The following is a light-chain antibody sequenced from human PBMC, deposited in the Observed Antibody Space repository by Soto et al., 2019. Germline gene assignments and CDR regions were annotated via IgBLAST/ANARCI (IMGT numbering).Light chain of an antibody. J-gene: IGLJ1*01. CDR1: SSDVGGYNY. Sequence: QSALTQPRSVSGSPGQSVTISCTGTSSDVGGYNYVSWYQQHPGKAPKLMIYDVSKRPSGVPDRFSGSKSGNTASLTISGLKGEDEADDYCCSYAGSYTYVFGTGTKVTVL. V-gene: IGLV2-11*01. CDR2: DVS. CDR3: CSYAGSYTYV.